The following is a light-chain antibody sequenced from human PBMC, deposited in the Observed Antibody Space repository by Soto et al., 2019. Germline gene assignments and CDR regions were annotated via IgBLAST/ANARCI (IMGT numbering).Light chain of an antibody. CDR1: QSSCSQY. CDR2: GVF. Sequence: VLTQSPDTLSLSPGERATLSCRASQSSCSQYLAWYQQRPGQPPRLLIYGVFIRANGIPDRFSGSGFGSDFTLTISRLEPEDFAVYYCQDFAYPEWTFGQGTKVEI. CDR3: QDFAYPEWT. V-gene: IGKV3-20*01. J-gene: IGKJ1*01.